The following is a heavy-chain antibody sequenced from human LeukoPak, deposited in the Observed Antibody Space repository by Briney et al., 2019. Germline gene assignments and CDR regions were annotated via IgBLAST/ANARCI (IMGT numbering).Heavy chain of an antibody. J-gene: IGHJ3*02. CDR1: GFTFSSYE. CDR2: ISSSGSTI. D-gene: IGHD3-16*01. CDR3: ARDYTVPLRLGAFDI. V-gene: IGHV3-48*03. Sequence: GGSLRLSCAASGFTFSSYEMNWVRQAPGKGLEWVSYISSSGSTIYYADSVKGRFTISRDNAKNSLYLQMNSLRAEDTAVYYCARDYTVPLRLGAFDIWGQGTMVTVSS.